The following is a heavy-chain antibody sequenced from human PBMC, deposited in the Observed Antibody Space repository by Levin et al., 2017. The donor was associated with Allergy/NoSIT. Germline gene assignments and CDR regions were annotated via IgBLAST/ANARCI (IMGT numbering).Heavy chain of an antibody. D-gene: IGHD1-26*01. Sequence: GGFLRLSCAASGFTFDDYAMHWVRQIPGKGLEWVSGISWNSGRIGYGDSVKGRFTVSRDNAKNSLYLQMNSLRAEDTALYYCVKDSLSGMPYWYFDLWGRGTLVTVSS. CDR1: GFTFDDYA. CDR3: VKDSLSGMPYWYFDL. J-gene: IGHJ2*01. CDR2: ISWNSGRI. V-gene: IGHV3-9*01.